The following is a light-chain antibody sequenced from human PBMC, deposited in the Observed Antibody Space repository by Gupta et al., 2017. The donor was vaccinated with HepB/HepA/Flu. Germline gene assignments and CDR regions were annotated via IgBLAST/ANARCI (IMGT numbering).Light chain of an antibody. CDR1: QSVLSSSNSKNY. V-gene: IGKV4-1*01. Sequence: DIVMTQSPDSLTVSLGERATINCKSSQSVLSSSNSKNYLAWYQLKPGQPPRLLIYWASTRECGVPDRFSGSGSGTDFTLTISSLQAEDGAVYYCQQEDSTPRTFGQGTKVEIK. CDR2: WAS. J-gene: IGKJ1*01. CDR3: QQEDSTPRT.